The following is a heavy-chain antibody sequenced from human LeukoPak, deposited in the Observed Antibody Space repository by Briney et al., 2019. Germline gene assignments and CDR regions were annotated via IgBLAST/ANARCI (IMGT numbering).Heavy chain of an antibody. CDR3: ARFLNDYGDYFSDHDAFDI. CDR1: GGSISSGGYY. CDR2: IYYSGST. J-gene: IGHJ3*02. V-gene: IGHV4-30-4*01. Sequence: PSQTLSLTCTVSGGSISSGGYYWSWIRQPPGKGLEWIGYIYYSGSTYYNPSLKSRVTISVDTSKNQFSLKLSSVTAADTAVYYCARFLNDYGDYFSDHDAFDIWGQGTMVTVSS. D-gene: IGHD4-17*01.